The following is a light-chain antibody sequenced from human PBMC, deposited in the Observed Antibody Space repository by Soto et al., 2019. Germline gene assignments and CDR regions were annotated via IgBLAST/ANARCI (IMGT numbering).Light chain of an antibody. Sequence: DIPMTQSPSTLSASVGDRVTITCRASQSISSWLAWYQQKPGKAPKLLIYKASSLETGVPSRFSGSGSGTEFTLIISSLQPDDFASYYCQQYGISSPWTFGQGTKVEIK. CDR2: KAS. J-gene: IGKJ1*01. V-gene: IGKV1-5*03. CDR3: QQYGISSPWT. CDR1: QSISSW.